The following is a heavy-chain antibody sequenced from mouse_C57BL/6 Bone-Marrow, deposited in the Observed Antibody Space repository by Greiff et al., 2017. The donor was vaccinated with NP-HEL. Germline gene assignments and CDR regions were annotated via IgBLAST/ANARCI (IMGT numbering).Heavy chain of an antibody. V-gene: IGHV10-1*01. CDR1: GFSFNTYA. D-gene: IGHD5-5*01. CDR2: IRSKSNNYAT. J-gene: IGHJ4*01. CDR3: VRHEGLPRGAMDY. Sequence: EVQLVESGGGLVQPKGSLKLSCAASGFSFNTYAMNWVRQAPGKGLEWVARIRSKSNNYATYYADSVKDRFTISRDDSESMLYLQMNNLKTEDTAMYYCVRHEGLPRGAMDYWGQGTSVTVSS.